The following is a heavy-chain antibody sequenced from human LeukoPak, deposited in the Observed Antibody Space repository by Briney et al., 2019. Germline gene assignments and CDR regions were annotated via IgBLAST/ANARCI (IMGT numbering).Heavy chain of an antibody. Sequence: SETLPLTCAVSGYSISSGYYWGWIRQPPGKGLEWIGSIYHSGSTYYNPSHKSRVTISVDASKNQFSLKLSSVTAADTAVYYCARDHGSGWPYFDYWGQGTLVTVSS. CDR1: GYSISSGYY. J-gene: IGHJ4*02. CDR3: ARDHGSGWPYFDY. V-gene: IGHV4-38-2*02. D-gene: IGHD6-19*01. CDR2: IYHSGST.